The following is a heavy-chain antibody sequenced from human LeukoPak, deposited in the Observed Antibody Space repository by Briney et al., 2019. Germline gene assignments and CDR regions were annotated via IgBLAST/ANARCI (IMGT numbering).Heavy chain of an antibody. CDR1: GGSISSGNYY. CDR2: IYYSGST. Sequence: PSETLSLTCTVSGGSISSGNYYWSWIRQPPGKGLEWIGYIYYSGSTYYNPSLESRVTISVDTSKNQFSLKLSSVTAADTAVYYCAFGTTAGPYYYYGMDVWGQGTTVTVSS. V-gene: IGHV4-30-4*08. CDR3: AFGTTAGPYYYYGMDV. J-gene: IGHJ6*02. D-gene: IGHD1-1*01.